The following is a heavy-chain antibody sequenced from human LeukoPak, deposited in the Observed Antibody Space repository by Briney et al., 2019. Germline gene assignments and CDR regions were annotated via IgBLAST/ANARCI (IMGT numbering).Heavy chain of an antibody. V-gene: IGHV1-8*01. Sequence: ASVKVSCKASGYTFTSYDINWVRQATGQGLDWMGWMNPNSGNTGYAQKFQGRATMPRNTSISTAYMELSSLSSEETAVYYCARGAMTTVRLYYYYYGMDVWGQGTTVTVSS. CDR1: GYTFTSYD. J-gene: IGHJ6*02. CDR2: MNPNSGNT. CDR3: ARGAMTTVRLYYYYYGMDV. D-gene: IGHD4-17*01.